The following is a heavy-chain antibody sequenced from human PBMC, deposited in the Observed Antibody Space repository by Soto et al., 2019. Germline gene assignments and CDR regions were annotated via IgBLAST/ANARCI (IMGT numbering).Heavy chain of an antibody. Sequence: QITLKESGPTLVKPTQTLTLTCTVSGFSLSGDGVGVGWIRQPPGKALEWLALIYWDDDQRYSPSLKTRLTTPKDPSKNQVVLTMTNMDPVDTATYYCAHAYGGTSWPNDAFDIWGQGTVVTVSS. CDR3: AHAYGGTSWPNDAFDI. J-gene: IGHJ3*02. CDR2: IYWDDDQ. D-gene: IGHD2-21*01. V-gene: IGHV2-5*02. CDR1: GFSLSGDGVG.